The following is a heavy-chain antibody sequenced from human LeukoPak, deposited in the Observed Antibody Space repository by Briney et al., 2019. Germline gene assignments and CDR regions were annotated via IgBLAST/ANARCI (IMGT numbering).Heavy chain of an antibody. V-gene: IGHV4-59*01. Sequence: PSETLSLTCTVSGGSISSYYWSWIRQPPGKGLEWIGYIYYSGSTNYNPSLKTRLTISVDTSKTPFSLKLSSVTAADTAVYSCARAGKYKIGAFDIWGQGTMVTVSS. CDR1: GGSISSYY. CDR2: IYYSGST. J-gene: IGHJ3*02. D-gene: IGHD3-10*01. CDR3: ARAGKYKIGAFDI.